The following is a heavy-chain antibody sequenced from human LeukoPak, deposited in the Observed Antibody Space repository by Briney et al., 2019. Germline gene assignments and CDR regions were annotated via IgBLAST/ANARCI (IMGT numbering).Heavy chain of an antibody. J-gene: IGHJ5*02. CDR3: AKDLAGWFDP. CDR1: GFTFSSYG. CDR2: IRYDGSNK. Sequence: GGSLRLSCAASGFTFSSYGMHWVRQAPGKGLEGVAFIRYDGSNKYYADSVKRRFTISRDNSKNTLYLQMNSLRAEDTAVYYCAKDLAGWFDPWGQGTLVTVSS. V-gene: IGHV3-30*02. D-gene: IGHD6-13*01.